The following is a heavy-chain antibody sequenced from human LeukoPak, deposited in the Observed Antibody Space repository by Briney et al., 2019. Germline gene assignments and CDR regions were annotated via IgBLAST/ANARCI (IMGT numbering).Heavy chain of an antibody. CDR1: GFTFSSYS. J-gene: IGHJ4*02. V-gene: IGHV3-21*01. CDR2: ISSSSYI. D-gene: IGHD3-10*02. CDR3: ARVQGSWVSGDSGN. Sequence: GSLRLSCAASGFTFSSYSMNWVRQAPGKGLEWVSSISSSSYIYYADSVKGRFTISRDNAKNSLCLQMNSLRAEDTAVYYCARVQGSWVSGDSGNWGQGTLVTVSS.